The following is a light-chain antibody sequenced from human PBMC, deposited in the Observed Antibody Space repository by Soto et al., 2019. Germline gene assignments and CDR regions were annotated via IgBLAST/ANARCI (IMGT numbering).Light chain of an antibody. CDR3: QQSSNSPMYT. CDR2: AAS. V-gene: IGKV1-39*01. CDR1: QSIAYY. Sequence: DIQMTQSPSSLSASVGDRVSITCRASQSIAYYLNWFQQKPGKAPKLLIYAASSLQSGVPSRFSGSGSGTDFTLNISSLQPEDFAPYYCQQSSNSPMYTFGQGTKLYVK. J-gene: IGKJ2*01.